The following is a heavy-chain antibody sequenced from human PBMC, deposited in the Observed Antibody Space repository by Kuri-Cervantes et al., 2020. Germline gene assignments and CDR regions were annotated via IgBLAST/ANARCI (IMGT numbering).Heavy chain of an antibody. Sequence: ASVKVSCKASGYTFTNYGIAWVRKAPGQGLEWMGWISVDNGDTKFAQNLQGRVTLTTDTSTSTAYLELRSLRSDDTAVYYCARQEYSSSSDWFDPWGQGTLVTVSS. CDR2: ISVDNGDT. D-gene: IGHD6-6*01. CDR1: GYTFTNYG. V-gene: IGHV1-18*01. CDR3: ARQEYSSSSDWFDP. J-gene: IGHJ5*02.